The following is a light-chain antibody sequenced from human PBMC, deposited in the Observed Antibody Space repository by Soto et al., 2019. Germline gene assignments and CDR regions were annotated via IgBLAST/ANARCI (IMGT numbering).Light chain of an antibody. CDR3: QSYDASLRDYV. J-gene: IGLJ1*01. V-gene: IGLV1-40*01. Sequence: QSVRRQTPSVSGAPGHRFTISCTGSSSNIGAYYDVHWYQQLPGTVPKLLIFGNTNRPSGVPDRFSGSKSGTSASLAITGLQAEDEADYYCQSYDASLRDYVFGTGTKVTVL. CDR1: SSNIGAYYD. CDR2: GNT.